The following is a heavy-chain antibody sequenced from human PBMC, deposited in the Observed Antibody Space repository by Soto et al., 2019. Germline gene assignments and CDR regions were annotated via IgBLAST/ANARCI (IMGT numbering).Heavy chain of an antibody. D-gene: IGHD6-19*01. CDR3: ARSIQEDIAVAGPNDIWFDP. J-gene: IGHJ5*02. Sequence: QVQLVQSGAEVKRPGSSVKVSCQTSGGTFRTYTINWVRQAPGQGLEWMGRIIPILDGANYAQKFQGRVTITADKSTSTSHMELRSLRSEDTAVYYCARSIQEDIAVAGPNDIWFDPWGQGTLVTVSS. CDR2: IIPILDGA. V-gene: IGHV1-69*02. CDR1: GGTFRTYT.